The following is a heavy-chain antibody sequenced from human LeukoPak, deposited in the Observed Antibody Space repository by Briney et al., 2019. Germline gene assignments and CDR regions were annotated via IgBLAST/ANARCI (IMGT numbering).Heavy chain of an antibody. CDR2: IYHSGGT. Sequence: PSETLSLTCAVSDSSISSTSYWGWIRQPPGKGREWIGSIYHSGGTLYTTSLKSRVPISVATSKKPFSMKLTSVNAADTAVYYCARNDSRGYFDYWGPGTLVTVSS. D-gene: IGHD3-22*01. V-gene: IGHV4-38-2*01. CDR3: ARNDSRGYFDY. CDR1: DSSISSTSY. J-gene: IGHJ4*02.